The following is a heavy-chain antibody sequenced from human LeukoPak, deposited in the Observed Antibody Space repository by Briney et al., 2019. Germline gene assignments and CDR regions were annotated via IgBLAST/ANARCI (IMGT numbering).Heavy chain of an antibody. Sequence: GGSLRLSCAASRFSFANYAMTWVRQAPGKGLEWVAIVSGSGSTTYYTDSVKGRFTVSRDNSRNTLYLEMQSLRAEDTAVYYCARETYYAFDYWGQGTLVTVSS. CDR2: VSGSGSTT. D-gene: IGHD3-10*01. CDR3: ARETYYAFDY. J-gene: IGHJ4*02. CDR1: RFSFANYA. V-gene: IGHV3-23*01.